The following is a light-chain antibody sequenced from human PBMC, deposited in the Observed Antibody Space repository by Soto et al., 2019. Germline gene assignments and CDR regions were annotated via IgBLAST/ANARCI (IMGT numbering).Light chain of an antibody. CDR3: QSYDSSLSGVV. CDR1: SSNIVAGYD. Sequence: QSVLTQPPSVSGAPGQRVTISCTGSSSNIVAGYDVHWYQQLPGTAPKLLIYGNSNRPSGVPDRFSGSKSGTSASLAITGLQADDEADYYCQSYDSSLSGVVFGGGTKLTVL. J-gene: IGLJ2*01. CDR2: GNS. V-gene: IGLV1-40*01.